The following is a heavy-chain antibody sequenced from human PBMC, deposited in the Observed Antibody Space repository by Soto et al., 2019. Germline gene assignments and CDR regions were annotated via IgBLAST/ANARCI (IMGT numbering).Heavy chain of an antibody. V-gene: IGHV1-69*13. J-gene: IGHJ6*02. Sequence: SVKVSCKASGGTFSSYAISWVRQAPGQGLEWMGGIIPIFGTANYAEKFQGRVTITADESTSTAYMELSSLRSEDTAVYYCATHEIGHCISTSCYKGGYYYGMDVWGQGTTVTVSS. CDR2: IIPIFGTA. CDR1: GGTFSSYA. CDR3: ATHEIGHCISTSCYKGGYYYGMDV. D-gene: IGHD2-2*02.